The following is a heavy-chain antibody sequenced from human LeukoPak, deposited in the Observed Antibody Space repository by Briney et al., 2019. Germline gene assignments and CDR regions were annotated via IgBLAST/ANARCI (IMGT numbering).Heavy chain of an antibody. CDR2: TYYGSKWYN. J-gene: IGHJ6*03. V-gene: IGHV6-1*01. CDR3: ARAIMQMGARDYYYYMDV. D-gene: IGHD1-26*01. Sequence: SQTLSLTCAISGDSVSSNSAAWNWIRQSPSRGLEWLGRTYYGSKWYNDYAVSVKSRITINPDTSKNQFSLQLNSVTPEDTAVYYCARAIMQMGARDYYYYMDVWGKGTTVTVSS. CDR1: GDSVSSNSAA.